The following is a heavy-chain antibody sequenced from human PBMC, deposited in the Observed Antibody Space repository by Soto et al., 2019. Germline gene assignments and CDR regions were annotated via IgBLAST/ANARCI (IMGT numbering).Heavy chain of an antibody. CDR2: INPRIGST. J-gene: IGHJ4*02. CDR3: ARGFAYRDSTFWNYYCDY. V-gene: IGHV1-46*01. Sequence: QVQLVQSWAEAKKPGASVRVSCQALGYSLTSYYMHWVRQAPGQGLEWMGMINPRIGSTSYTQKFHDRVTMTRDTSTSTVFMELSSLRSEDTAIYYCARGFAYRDSTFWNYYCDYWGQGTLVTVSS. D-gene: IGHD3-3*01. CDR1: GYSLTSYY.